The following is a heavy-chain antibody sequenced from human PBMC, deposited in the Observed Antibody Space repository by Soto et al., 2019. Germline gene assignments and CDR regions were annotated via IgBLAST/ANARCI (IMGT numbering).Heavy chain of an antibody. CDR3: ARNSDVHRAFFDY. CDR2: IYHSCNT. J-gene: IGHJ4*02. CDR1: GASIRIGDNY. V-gene: IGHV4-31*11. Sequence: SETLVLTGAVSGASIRIGDNYWSWIRQHPGKGLQWIGYIYHSCNTYYTPSLESRVSFSVDTSKNQISLSLRSVTAADTAIYYCARNSDVHRAFFDYWAQGTLVTVSS. D-gene: IGHD2-21*01.